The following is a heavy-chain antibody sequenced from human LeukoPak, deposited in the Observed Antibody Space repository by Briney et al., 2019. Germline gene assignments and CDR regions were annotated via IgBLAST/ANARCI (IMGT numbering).Heavy chain of an antibody. J-gene: IGHJ4*02. CDR2: INHSGST. CDR1: GGSFSGYY. D-gene: IGHD5-18*01. Sequence: SETLSLTCAVYGGSFSGYYWSWIRQPPGKGLEWIGEINHSGSTYYNPSLKSRVTISVDTSKNQFSLKLSSVTAADTAVYYCARDPGGQLFRSHYFDYWGQGTLVTVSS. CDR3: ARDPGGQLFRSHYFDY. V-gene: IGHV4-34*01.